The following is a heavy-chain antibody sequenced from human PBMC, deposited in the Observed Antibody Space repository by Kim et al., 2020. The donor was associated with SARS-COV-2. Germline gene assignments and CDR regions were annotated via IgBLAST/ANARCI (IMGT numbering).Heavy chain of an antibody. D-gene: IGHD3-10*01. J-gene: IGHJ4*02. CDR1: GFTVSSNY. Sequence: GGSLRLSCAASGFTVSSNYMSWVRQAPGKGLEWVSVIYSGGSTYYADSVKGRFTISRDNSKNTLYLQMNSLRAEDTAVYYCARASPITMVRGEPGVFPYYFDYWGQGTLVTVSS. V-gene: IGHV3-53*01. CDR2: IYSGGST. CDR3: ARASPITMVRGEPGVFPYYFDY.